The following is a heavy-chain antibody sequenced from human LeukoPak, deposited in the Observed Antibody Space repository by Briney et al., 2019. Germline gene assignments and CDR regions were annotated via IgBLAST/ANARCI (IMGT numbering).Heavy chain of an antibody. J-gene: IGHJ6*03. CDR1: GFTFSSYW. V-gene: IGHV3-7*01. D-gene: IGHD6-19*01. Sequence: GGSLRLSCAASGFTFSSYWMSWVRQAPGKGLEWVANIKQDGSENYYVDSVKGRFTISRDNAKNSLYLQMNSLRAEDTAVYYCARLKWLVGYYYYYYMDVWGKGTTVTVSS. CDR2: IKQDGSEN. CDR3: ARLKWLVGYYYYYYMDV.